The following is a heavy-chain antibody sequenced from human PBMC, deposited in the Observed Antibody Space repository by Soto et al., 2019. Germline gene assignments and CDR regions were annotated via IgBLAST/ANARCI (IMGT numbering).Heavy chain of an antibody. CDR3: ASDISTP. Sequence: QVQLVQSGAEVKKPGASVKVSCKASGYTFTSHDINWMRQTTGQGLEWMGWMNPNSGHTNSAQKFQRRVTMSSDTSTNTAHMEFTNLTAEDTAIYYCASDISTPWSQGTLVTVSS. CDR1: GYTFTSHD. D-gene: IGHD3-9*01. V-gene: IGHV1-8*01. J-gene: IGHJ5*02. CDR2: MNPNSGHT.